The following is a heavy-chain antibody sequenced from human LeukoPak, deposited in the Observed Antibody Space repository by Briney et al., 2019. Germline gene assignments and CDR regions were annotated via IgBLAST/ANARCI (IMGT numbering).Heavy chain of an antibody. D-gene: IGHD6-6*01. V-gene: IGHV4-59*08. CDR2: VYYSGST. CDR1: GGSVSNYY. J-gene: IGHJ4*02. Sequence: SETLSLTCSVSGGSVSNYYWSWIRQHPGKGLGWIGFVYYSGSTNYNPSLKSRVTMFEDKSKNQFSLRLYSMTVADTAVYYCARHFAYSSSSYFDYWGQGSLVTVSS. CDR3: ARHFAYSSSSYFDY.